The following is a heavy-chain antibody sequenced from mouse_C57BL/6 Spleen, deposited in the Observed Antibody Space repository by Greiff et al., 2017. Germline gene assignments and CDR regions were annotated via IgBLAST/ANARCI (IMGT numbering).Heavy chain of an antibody. Sequence: QVQLKESGAELVKPGASVKISCKASGYAFSSYWMNWVKQRPGKGLEWIGQIYPGDGDTNYNGKFTGKATLTADKSSSTAYMQLSSLTSEDSAVYFCARKGLLLFDYWGQGTTLTVSS. CDR1: GYAFSSYW. V-gene: IGHV1-80*01. CDR3: ARKGLLLFDY. J-gene: IGHJ2*01. D-gene: IGHD1-1*01. CDR2: IYPGDGDT.